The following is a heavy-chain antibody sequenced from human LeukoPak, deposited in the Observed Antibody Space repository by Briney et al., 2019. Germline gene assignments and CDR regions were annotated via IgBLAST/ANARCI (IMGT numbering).Heavy chain of an antibody. V-gene: IGHV4-39*07. CDR1: GGSISSSSYY. J-gene: IGHJ5*02. Sequence: SETLSLTCTVSGGSISSSSYYWGWLRQPPGKGLEGNVSINYSGSIYYNPSLKSRVTISVKTSKNQFSLKLSSVTAADTAVYYRAIVGRVANWFDPWSQGTLVTVSS. CDR3: AIVGRVANWFDP. D-gene: IGHD2-15*01. CDR2: INYSGSI.